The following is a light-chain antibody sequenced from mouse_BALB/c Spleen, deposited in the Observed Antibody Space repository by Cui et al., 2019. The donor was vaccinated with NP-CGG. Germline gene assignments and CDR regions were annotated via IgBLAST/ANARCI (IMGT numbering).Light chain of an antibody. CDR2: GTN. Sequence: QAVVTQESALTTSPGETVTPTCRSSTGAVTTSNYANWVQEKPDHLFAGLIGGTNNRAPGVPARFSGSLIGDKAALTITGAQTEDEAIYFCALWYSNHWVFGRGTKLTVL. CDR1: TGAVTTSNY. V-gene: IGLV1*01. J-gene: IGLJ1*01. CDR3: ALWYSNHWV.